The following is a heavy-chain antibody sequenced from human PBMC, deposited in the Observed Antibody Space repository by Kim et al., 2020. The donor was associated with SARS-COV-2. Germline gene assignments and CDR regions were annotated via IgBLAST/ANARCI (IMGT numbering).Heavy chain of an antibody. CDR3: ARRGATIDWFDP. V-gene: IGHV4-4*02. Sequence: NYTPSLKSRVTISVDKSKNQFSLKLSSVTAADTAVYYCARRGATIDWFDPWGQGTLVTVSS. J-gene: IGHJ5*02. D-gene: IGHD5-12*01.